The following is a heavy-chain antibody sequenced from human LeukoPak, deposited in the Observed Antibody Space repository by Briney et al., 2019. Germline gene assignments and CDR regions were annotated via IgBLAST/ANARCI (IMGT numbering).Heavy chain of an antibody. CDR1: GFTFSSYS. D-gene: IGHD2-21*01. J-gene: IGHJ4*02. Sequence: GGSLRLSCAASGFTFSSYSMNWVRQAPGKGLEWVSYISTSSTTKYNADSVKGRFTISRDNAKNSLYLQMNSLRAEDTAVSYCARGSSYCGGDCFDYWGQGTLVTVSS. V-gene: IGHV3-48*01. CDR2: ISTSSTTK. CDR3: ARGSSYCGGDCFDY.